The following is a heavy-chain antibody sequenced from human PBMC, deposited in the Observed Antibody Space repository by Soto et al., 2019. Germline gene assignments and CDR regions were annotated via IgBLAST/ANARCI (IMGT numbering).Heavy chain of an antibody. CDR3: ARDCSGGSCQY. D-gene: IGHD2-15*01. CDR2: IKEDGSEK. V-gene: IGHV3-7*01. J-gene: IGHJ4*02. Sequence: EVQLMESGGGLVQPGGSLRLSCAASGFTLSYYWMSWVRQAPGKGLEWVANIKEDGSEKYYVDSVKGRFTISRDHAQNSVFLQMNSLRVEDTAIYYCARDCSGGSCQYWGQGTLVTVSS. CDR1: GFTLSYYW.